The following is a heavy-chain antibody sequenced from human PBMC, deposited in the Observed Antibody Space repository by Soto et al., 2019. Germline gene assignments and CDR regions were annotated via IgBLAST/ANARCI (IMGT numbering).Heavy chain of an antibody. D-gene: IGHD5-18*01. CDR2: IYYSGTT. V-gene: IGHV4-31*03. CDR1: GGSISSEGYY. CDR3: ARGRGYSYGPYYFDY. J-gene: IGHJ4*02. Sequence: SETLSLTCTVSGGSISSEGYYWSWFRQLPGKGLEWIGDIYYSGTTYHNPSLRSRLTISGDASKSQFSLKLSSVTDADTALYYCARGRGYSYGPYYFDYWGQGTLVTVSS.